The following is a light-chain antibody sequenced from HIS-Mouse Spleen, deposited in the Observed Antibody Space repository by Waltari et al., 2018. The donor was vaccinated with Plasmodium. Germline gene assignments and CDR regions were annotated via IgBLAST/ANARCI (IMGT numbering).Light chain of an antibody. J-gene: IGLJ1*01. Sequence: SYELTQPPSVSVSPGQTARITCSGDALPKQYAYWYQQKPGQAPGLGIYKDSERPSGIPEGFSGSSSGTTVTLTISGVQAEDEADYYCQSADSSGTYVFGTGTKVTVL. CDR3: QSADSSGTYV. CDR1: ALPKQY. V-gene: IGLV3-25*03. CDR2: KDS.